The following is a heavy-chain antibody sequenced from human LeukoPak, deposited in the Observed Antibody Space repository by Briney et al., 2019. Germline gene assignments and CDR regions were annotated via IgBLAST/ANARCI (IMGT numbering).Heavy chain of an antibody. CDR2: INWNGGST. Sequence: GGSLRLSCAASGFTFSSYAMTWVRQAPGKGLEWVSGINWNGGSTGYADSVKGRFTISRDNAKNSLYLQMNSLRAEDTALYYCARDRSSSWRDAFDIWGQGTMVTVSS. CDR3: ARDRSSSWRDAFDI. CDR1: GFTFSSYA. V-gene: IGHV3-20*04. J-gene: IGHJ3*02. D-gene: IGHD6-13*01.